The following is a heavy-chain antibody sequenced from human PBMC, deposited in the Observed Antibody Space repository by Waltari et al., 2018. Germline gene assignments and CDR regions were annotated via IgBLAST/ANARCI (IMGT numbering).Heavy chain of an antibody. V-gene: IGHV3-23*04. Sequence: EVQLVESGGGLEQVGGSLKLSCVASGFTFINYAMSWVRQAPGKGLRWVSAISGSGGATYYADSVKGPFTISRDNSKNTLYLQINSLRAEDAAVYFCAKEGFSSSWYTWFDSWGQGTLVTVSS. CDR1: GFTFINYA. CDR3: AKEGFSSSWYTWFDS. D-gene: IGHD6-13*01. J-gene: IGHJ5*01. CDR2: ISGSGGAT.